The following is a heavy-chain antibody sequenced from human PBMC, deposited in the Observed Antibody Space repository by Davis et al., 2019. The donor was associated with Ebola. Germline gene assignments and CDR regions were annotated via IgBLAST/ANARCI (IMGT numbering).Heavy chain of an antibody. CDR2: INHSGST. Sequence: PSETLSLTCAVYGGSFSGYYWNWIRQPPGKGLEWIGEINHSGSTSYNPSLNSRVTISVDTSKNQFSLKLSSVTAADTAVYYCASGLRGYSYGNWFDTWGQGTLVTVSS. CDR1: GGSFSGYY. CDR3: ASGLRGYSYGNWFDT. D-gene: IGHD5-18*01. J-gene: IGHJ5*02. V-gene: IGHV4-34*01.